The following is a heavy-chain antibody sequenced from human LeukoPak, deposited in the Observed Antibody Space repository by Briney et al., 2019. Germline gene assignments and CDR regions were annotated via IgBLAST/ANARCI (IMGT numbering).Heavy chain of an antibody. CDR3: ARGPGGNYDILTGYPSFCDY. V-gene: IGHV3-21*01. CDR2: ISSSSSYI. Sequence: GGSLRLSCAASGFTFSSYSMNWVRQAPGKGLESVSSISSSSSYIYYADSVKGRFTISRDNAKNSLYLQMNSLRAEDTAVYYCARGPGGNYDILTGYPSFCDYWGQGTLVTVSS. CDR1: GFTFSSYS. D-gene: IGHD3-9*01. J-gene: IGHJ4*02.